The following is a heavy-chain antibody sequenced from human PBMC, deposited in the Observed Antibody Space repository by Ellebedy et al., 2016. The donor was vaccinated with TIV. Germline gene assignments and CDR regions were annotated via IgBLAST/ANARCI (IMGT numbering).Heavy chain of an antibody. J-gene: IGHJ3*02. CDR1: GYTFTSYA. CDR3: ARGGGDSSGYGAFDI. D-gene: IGHD3-22*01. V-gene: IGHV1-3*01. CDR2: INAGNGNT. Sequence: ASVKVSCKASGYTFTSYAMHWVRQAPGQRLEWMGWINAGNGNTKYSQKFQGRVTITRDTSASTAYMELSSLRSEDTAVYYCARGGGDSSGYGAFDIWGQGTMVTVSS.